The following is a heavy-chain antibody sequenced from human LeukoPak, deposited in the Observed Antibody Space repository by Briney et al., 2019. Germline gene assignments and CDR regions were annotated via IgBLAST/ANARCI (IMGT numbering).Heavy chain of an antibody. CDR2: INSDGSST. CDR3: ARGTTGRRYYFDY. CDR1: GFTFSSYW. Sequence: GGSLRLSCAASGFTFSSYWMHWVRQAPGKGLVWVSRINSDGSSTNYADSVKGRFTISRDNAKNTVFLQMNSLRAEDTAVYYCARGTTGRRYYFDYWGQGTLVTVSS. D-gene: IGHD1-1*01. V-gene: IGHV3-74*01. J-gene: IGHJ4*02.